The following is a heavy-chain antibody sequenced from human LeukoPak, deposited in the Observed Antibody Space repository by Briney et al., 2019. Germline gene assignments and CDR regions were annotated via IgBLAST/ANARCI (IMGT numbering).Heavy chain of an antibody. J-gene: IGHJ3*02. D-gene: IGHD3-10*01. V-gene: IGHV3-30*04. CDR1: GFTFSSYA. CDR3: ARAPRGYVSGTDAFDI. Sequence: GGSLRLSCAPSGFTFSSYAIHWVRQAPGKGLEWVAFISYDGSNKYYADSVKGRFTISRDNGQNSLYLQMSSLRVEDTALYYCARAPRGYVSGTDAFDIWGQGTMVTVSS. CDR2: ISYDGSNK.